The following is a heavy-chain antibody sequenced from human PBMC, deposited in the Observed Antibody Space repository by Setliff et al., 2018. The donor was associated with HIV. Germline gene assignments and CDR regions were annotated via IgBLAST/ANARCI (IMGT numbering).Heavy chain of an antibody. J-gene: IGHJ2*01. V-gene: IGHV4-38-2*01. CDR3: ARHDGTNCGGDCYLLGYFDL. CDR1: GYYISGGYY. CDR2: IYHSGST. D-gene: IGHD2-21*02. Sequence: SETLSLTCAVSGYYISGGYYWGWIRQPTGKGLEWIGSIYHSGSTYHNQSLKSRVTISVDTSKNHFSFKLSSVTAADTAVYYCARHDGTNCGGDCYLLGYFDLWGRGTLVTVSS.